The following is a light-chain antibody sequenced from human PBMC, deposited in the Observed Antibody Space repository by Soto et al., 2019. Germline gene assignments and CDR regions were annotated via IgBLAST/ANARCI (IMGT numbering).Light chain of an antibody. Sequence: QSALTQPASVSVSPGQSITISCTGTSSDVGGYKYVSWYQQHPGKAPKLMIYEVSNRPSGVANRFSGSKSGNTASLTISGLQAEDEADYYCNSYTDISTFYVFGTGTKLTVL. CDR2: EVS. J-gene: IGLJ1*01. CDR1: SSDVGGYKY. V-gene: IGLV2-14*01. CDR3: NSYTDISTFYV.